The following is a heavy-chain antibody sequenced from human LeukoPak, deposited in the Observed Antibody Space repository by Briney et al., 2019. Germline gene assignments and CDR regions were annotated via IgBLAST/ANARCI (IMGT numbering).Heavy chain of an antibody. CDR3: ASGLAGYYDWYFDY. CDR1: GGSISSYY. Sequence: SETLSLTCTVSGGSISSYYWSWIRQPPGKGLGWIGYIYYSGSTNYNPSLTSRVTISVDTSKNQFSLKLSSVAAADTAVYYCASGLAGYYDWYFDYWGQGTLVTVSS. V-gene: IGHV4-59*01. D-gene: IGHD3-9*01. CDR2: IYYSGST. J-gene: IGHJ4*02.